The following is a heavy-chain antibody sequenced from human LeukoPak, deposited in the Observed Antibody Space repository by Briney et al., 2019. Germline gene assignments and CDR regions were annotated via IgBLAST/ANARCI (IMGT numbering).Heavy chain of an antibody. D-gene: IGHD6-19*01. J-gene: IGHJ6*03. CDR1: GASISGSGYY. V-gene: IGHV4-39*02. CDR3: AREAGSSGWYNYYYYYMDV. Sequence: ASETLSLTCAVSGASISGSGYYWGWIRQPPGKGLEWIGSIYYSGSTYYNPSLKSRVTISVDTSKNQFSLQLNSVTPADTAVYYCAREAGSSGWYNYYYYYMDVWGKGTTVTVSS. CDR2: IYYSGST.